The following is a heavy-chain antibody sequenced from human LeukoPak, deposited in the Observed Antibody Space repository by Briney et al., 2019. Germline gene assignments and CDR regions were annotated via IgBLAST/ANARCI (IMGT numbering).Heavy chain of an antibody. CDR1: GFTFSSYE. J-gene: IGHJ4*02. D-gene: IGHD1-14*01. V-gene: IGHV3-53*01. CDR3: ARRAGIYSHPYDY. CDR2: IYSDSST. Sequence: PGGSLRLSCAASGFTFSSYEMNWVRQAPGKGLEWVSFIYSDSSTYYADSVRGRFTISRDNSKNTLYLQMNSLRAEDTAVYYCARRAGIYSHPYDYWGQGTLVTVSS.